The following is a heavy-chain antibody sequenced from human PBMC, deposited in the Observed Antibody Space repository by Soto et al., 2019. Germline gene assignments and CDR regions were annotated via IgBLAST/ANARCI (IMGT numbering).Heavy chain of an antibody. D-gene: IGHD3-22*01. CDR2: ISAYNGNT. V-gene: IGHV1-18*01. J-gene: IGHJ5*02. CDR1: GYTFTSYG. Sequence: ASVKVSCTASGYTFTSYGSSWVRQAPGQGLEWMGWISAYNGNTNYAQKLQGRVTMTTDTSTSTAYMELRSLRSDDTAVYYCARVVYYDSSGYSEGVDPWGQGTLVTVSS. CDR3: ARVVYYDSSGYSEGVDP.